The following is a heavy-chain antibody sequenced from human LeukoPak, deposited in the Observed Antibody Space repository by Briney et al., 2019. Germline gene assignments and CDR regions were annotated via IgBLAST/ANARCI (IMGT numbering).Heavy chain of an antibody. J-gene: IGHJ4*02. CDR2: GDHSGGT. D-gene: IGHD5-12*01. CDR3: ATDREGHSGYDYDFDY. Sequence: SETLSLTCAVYGGSFNGFYWSWIRQAPGKGPEWIGEGDHSGGTKYSPSLKSRVTISVDTSKNQFSLKLSSVTAADTAVYFCATDREGHSGYDYDFDYWGQGTLVTVSS. V-gene: IGHV4-34*01. CDR1: GGSFNGFY.